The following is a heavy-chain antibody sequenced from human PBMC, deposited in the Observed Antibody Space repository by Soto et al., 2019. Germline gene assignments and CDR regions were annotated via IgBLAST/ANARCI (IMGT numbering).Heavy chain of an antibody. CDR2: IYYSGST. J-gene: IGHJ4*02. V-gene: IGHV4-61*08. CDR3: ARDSYNFDD. CDR1: GGSISSGDYY. Sequence: SETLSLTCTVSGGSISSGDYYWSWIRQPPGKGLEWIGYIYYSGSTDYNPSLKSRVTISVDTSKNQFSLKLRSVTAADTAVYYCARDSYNFDDWGQGILVTVSS. D-gene: IGHD5-18*01.